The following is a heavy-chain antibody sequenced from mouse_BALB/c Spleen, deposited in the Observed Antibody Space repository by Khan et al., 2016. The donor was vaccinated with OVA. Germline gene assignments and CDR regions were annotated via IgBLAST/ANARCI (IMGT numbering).Heavy chain of an antibody. J-gene: IGHJ2*01. D-gene: IGHD1-1*01. Sequence: EVQLVESGPGLVKPSQSLSLICTVTGYSITSDYAWNWIRQFPGNKLEWMGFISYSGNTKYNPSLKSRISITRDTSKNQFFLQLNSVTTEDTATYYCARVYGGDFDYWGQDTTLTVSS. CDR3: ARVYGGDFDY. V-gene: IGHV3-2*02. CDR2: ISYSGNT. CDR1: GYSITSDYA.